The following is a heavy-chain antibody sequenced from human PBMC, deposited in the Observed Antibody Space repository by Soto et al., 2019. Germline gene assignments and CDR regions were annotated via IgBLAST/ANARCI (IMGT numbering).Heavy chain of an antibody. J-gene: IGHJ4*02. Sequence: GGSLRLSCAASGFTFSSYAMSWVRQAPGKGLEWVSAISGSGGSTYYADSVKGRFTNSRDNSKNTLYLKMNSLRAEDTAVYYCAKAAQAPFYDFWSGYYFYWGQGTLVTVSS. V-gene: IGHV3-23*01. CDR2: ISGSGGST. CDR1: GFTFSSYA. CDR3: AKAAQAPFYDFWSGYYFY. D-gene: IGHD3-3*01.